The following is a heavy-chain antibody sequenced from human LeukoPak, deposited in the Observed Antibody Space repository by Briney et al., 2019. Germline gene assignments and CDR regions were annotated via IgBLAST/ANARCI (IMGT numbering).Heavy chain of an antibody. J-gene: IGHJ4*02. CDR1: GGSLTISTSF. Sequence: KPSETLSLTCTVSGGSLTISTSFQWSWLRQPPGKGLEYIGWIYASGSVRFNPALESRLTMSSDTSRSQFLPQLSSVTAEDSAVYYCARFRSGHWYYFDSWGQGTRVTVSS. CDR2: IYASGSV. CDR3: ARFRSGHWYYFDS. D-gene: IGHD2-8*02. V-gene: IGHV4-61*01.